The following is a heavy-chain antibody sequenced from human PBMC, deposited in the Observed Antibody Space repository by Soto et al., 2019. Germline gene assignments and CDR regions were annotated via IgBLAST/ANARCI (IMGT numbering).Heavy chain of an antibody. CDR3: ASVDWSIEVDGEY. D-gene: IGHD6-19*01. Sequence: WLSXRLSCSASVVTFSIYSINLVRHAPGKGLEFISYISTSSSTIYYAESVKSRFTISRDNTKNSLYLQLNSVRDEDTAVYYCASVDWSIEVDGEYRGQGPLV. CDR1: VVTFSIYS. J-gene: IGHJ4*02. V-gene: IGHV3-48*02. CDR2: ISTSSSTI.